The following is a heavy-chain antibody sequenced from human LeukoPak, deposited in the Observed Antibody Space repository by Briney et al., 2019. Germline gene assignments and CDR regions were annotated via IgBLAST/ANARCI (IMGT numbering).Heavy chain of an antibody. CDR3: ARGEKVWEQWGGTDY. J-gene: IGHJ4*02. CDR2: ISSSSSYT. Sequence: GRSLRLSCAASGFTFSDHSMSWIRQAPGKRLEWVSYISSSSSYTVYAVCGKGRLTISTNYAKNSLYLQIDSLRGEDTAVYYCARGEKVWEQWGGTDYWGQGTLVTVSS. CDR1: GFTFSDHS. V-gene: IGHV3-11*06. D-gene: IGHD1-26*01.